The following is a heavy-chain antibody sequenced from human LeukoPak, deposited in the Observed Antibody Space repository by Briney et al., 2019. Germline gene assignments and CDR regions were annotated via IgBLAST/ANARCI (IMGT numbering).Heavy chain of an antibody. CDR3: LAGGRGNTYGYFDY. CDR1: GLIFNNYW. D-gene: IGHD5-18*01. J-gene: IGHJ4*02. CDR2: INGDGRNN. Sequence: GGSLRLSCAASGLIFNNYWMHWVRQAPGKGLVWVSGINGDGRNNNYADSVKGRFTISRDNAKNTLYLQMNSLTAEDTAVYYCLAGGRGNTYGYFDYWGQGTLVTVSP. V-gene: IGHV3-74*01.